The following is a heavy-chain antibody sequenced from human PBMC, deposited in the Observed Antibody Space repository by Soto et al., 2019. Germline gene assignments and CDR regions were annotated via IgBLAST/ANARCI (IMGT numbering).Heavy chain of an antibody. CDR2: ISYDGSNK. V-gene: IGHV3-30-3*01. CDR3: ARDSGSRTHDY. Sequence: PGGSLRLSXAASGFTFSSYAMHWVRQAPGKGLEWVAVISYDGSNKYYADSVKGRFTISRDNSKNTLYLQMNSLRAEDTAVYYCARDSGSRTHDYWGQGTLVTVSS. CDR1: GFTFSSYA. J-gene: IGHJ4*02. D-gene: IGHD3-10*01.